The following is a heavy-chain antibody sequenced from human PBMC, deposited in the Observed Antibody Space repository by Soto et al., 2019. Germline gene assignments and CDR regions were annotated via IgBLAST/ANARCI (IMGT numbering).Heavy chain of an antibody. Sequence: PGGSLRLSCAASGFTFSSYAMHWVRQAPGKGLEWVAVISYDGSNKYYADSVKGRFTISRDNSKNTLYLQMNSLRAEDTAVYYCATVPYDFWSGSSIRAIDYWGQGTLVTVSS. D-gene: IGHD3-3*01. CDR1: GFTFSSYA. CDR2: ISYDGSNK. V-gene: IGHV3-30*04. J-gene: IGHJ4*02. CDR3: ATVPYDFWSGSSIRAIDY.